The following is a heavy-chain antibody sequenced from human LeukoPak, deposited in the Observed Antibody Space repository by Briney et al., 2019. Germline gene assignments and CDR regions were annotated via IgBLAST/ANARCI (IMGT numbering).Heavy chain of an antibody. V-gene: IGHV5-51*01. CDR1: GYSFTSYW. CDR3: ARLLHDGSGSWSVNWFDP. D-gene: IGHD3-10*01. CDR2: IYPGDSDT. J-gene: IGHJ5*02. Sequence: GESLKISCKGSGYSFTSYWIGWVRQMPGKGLEWMGIIYPGDSDTRYSPSFQGQVTISADKSISTAYLQWSSLKASDTAMYYCARLLHDGSGSWSVNWFDPWGQGTLVTVSS.